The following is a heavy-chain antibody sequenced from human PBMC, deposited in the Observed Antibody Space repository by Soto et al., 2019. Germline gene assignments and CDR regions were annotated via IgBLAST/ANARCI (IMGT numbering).Heavy chain of an antibody. V-gene: IGHV3-11*06. CDR1: GFTFSDYY. CDR3: ARDRGNYYDSSGYVDY. Sequence: LRLSCSASGFTFSDYYMSWIRQAPGKGLEWVSYISSSSSYTNYADSVKGRFTVSRDNAKNSLYLQMNSLRAEDTAVYYCARDRGNYYDSSGYVDYWGQGTLVTVSS. CDR2: ISSSSSYT. D-gene: IGHD3-22*01. J-gene: IGHJ4*02.